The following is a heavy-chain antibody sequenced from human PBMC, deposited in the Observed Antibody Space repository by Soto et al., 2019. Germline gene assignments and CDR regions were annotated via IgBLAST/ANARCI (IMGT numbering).Heavy chain of an antibody. J-gene: IGHJ4*02. CDR3: ARGSHYCISTSCYPL. CDR1: GYTLTVLS. CDR2: FDPEDGET. Sequence: APVKVSCQVSGYTLTVLSMHWVRQAPGKGLEWMGGFDPEDGETIYAQKFQGRVTMTADESTSTAYMELSSLRSEDTAVYYCARGSHYCISTSCYPLWGQGTLVTVSS. D-gene: IGHD2-2*01. V-gene: IGHV1-24*01.